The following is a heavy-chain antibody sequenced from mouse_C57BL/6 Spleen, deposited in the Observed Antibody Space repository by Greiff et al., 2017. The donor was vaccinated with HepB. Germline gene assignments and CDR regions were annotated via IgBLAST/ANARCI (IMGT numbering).Heavy chain of an antibody. Sequence: EVQLQQSGPELVKPGASVKMSCKASGYTFTDYNMHWVKQSHGKSLEWIGYINPNNGGTSYNQKFKGKATLTVNKSSSTAYMELRSLTSEDSAVYYCARRITGTGWFAYWGQGTLVTVSA. CDR3: ARRITGTGWFAY. CDR1: GYTFTDYN. D-gene: IGHD4-1*01. V-gene: IGHV1-22*01. J-gene: IGHJ3*01. CDR2: INPNNGGT.